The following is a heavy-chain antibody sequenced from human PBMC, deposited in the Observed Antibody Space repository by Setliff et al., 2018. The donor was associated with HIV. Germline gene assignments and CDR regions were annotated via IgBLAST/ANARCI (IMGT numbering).Heavy chain of an antibody. Sequence: SETLSLTCTVSGGSISSSTYYWGWIRQPPGKGLEWIGSIYHSGSTYYNPSLKSRVTIGVDTSKNQFSLKLTSVTAADTAVYYCARPALGIGGGSRFDNWGQGTRVTVSS. CDR1: GGSISSSTYY. D-gene: IGHD3-10*01. J-gene: IGHJ4*02. V-gene: IGHV4-39*01. CDR3: ARPALGIGGGSRFDN. CDR2: IYHSGST.